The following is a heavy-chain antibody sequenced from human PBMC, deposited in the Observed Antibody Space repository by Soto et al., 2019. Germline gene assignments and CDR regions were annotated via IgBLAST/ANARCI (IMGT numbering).Heavy chain of an antibody. J-gene: IGHJ4*02. CDR2: INHSGST. V-gene: IGHV4-34*01. Sequence: PSETLSLTCAVYGGSFSGYYWSWIRQPPGKGLEWIGEINHSGSTNYNPSLKSRVTISVDTSKNQFSLKLSSVTAADTAVYYCTRGPSGDKVDYWSPGTLVTVSS. CDR1: GGSFSGYY. D-gene: IGHD7-27*01. CDR3: TRGPSGDKVDY.